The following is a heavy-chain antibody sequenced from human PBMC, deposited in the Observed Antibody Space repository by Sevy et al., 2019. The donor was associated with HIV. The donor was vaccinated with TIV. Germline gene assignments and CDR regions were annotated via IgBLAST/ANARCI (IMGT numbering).Heavy chain of an antibody. Sequence: GGPLRLSLAASGFTFSKYGMSWIRQTPGKGLEWVSIFSFGGGKINYADSVKGRFTISRDDSRNTFYLQMNSLRAEDTAIYYCAREGCTKPHDYWGQGTVVTVSS. CDR2: FSFGGGKI. CDR3: AREGCTKPHDY. D-gene: IGHD2-8*01. CDR1: GFTFSKYG. V-gene: IGHV3-23*01. J-gene: IGHJ4*02.